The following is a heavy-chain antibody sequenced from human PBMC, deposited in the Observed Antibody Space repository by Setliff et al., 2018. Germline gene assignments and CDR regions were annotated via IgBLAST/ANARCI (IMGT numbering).Heavy chain of an antibody. V-gene: IGHV3-30*04. CDR3: NSRITVLRGVTVL. CDR2: ISYSGSDT. J-gene: IGHJ4*02. Sequence: PGGSLRLSCTASGFHFRSFAMHWVRQSPGEGLEWVAAISYSGSDTYYADSVKGRFSISRDNSRDTLFLQMNRLRAEDTALYYCNSRITVLRGVTVLWGQGTLVTVSS. D-gene: IGHD3-10*01. CDR1: GFHFRSFA.